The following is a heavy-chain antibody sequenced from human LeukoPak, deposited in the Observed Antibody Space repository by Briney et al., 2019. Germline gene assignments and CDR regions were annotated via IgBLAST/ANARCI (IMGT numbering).Heavy chain of an antibody. V-gene: IGHV4-61*08. CDR2: IYYSGST. CDR3: ARLEVTGYYRY. Sequence: MSSETLSLTCTVSGYSISGGYYWGWIRQPPGKGLEWIGYIYYSGSTNYNPSLKSRVTISVDTSKNQFSLKLSSVTAADTAVYYCARLEVTGYYRYWGQGTLVTVSS. J-gene: IGHJ4*02. D-gene: IGHD3-9*01. CDR1: GYSISGGYY.